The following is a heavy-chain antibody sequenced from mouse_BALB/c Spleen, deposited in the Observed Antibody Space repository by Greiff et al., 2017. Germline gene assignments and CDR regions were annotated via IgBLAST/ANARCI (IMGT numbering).Heavy chain of an antibody. CDR3: ARRSYYAMDY. V-gene: IGHV1-7*01. J-gene: IGHJ4*01. CDR2: INPSTGYT. Sequence: VQLVESGAELAKPGASVKMSCKASGYTFTSYWMHWVKQRPGQGLEWIGYINPSTGYTEYNQKFKDKATLTADKSSSTAYMQLSSLTSEDSAVYYCARRSYYAMDYWGQGTSVTVSS. CDR1: GYTFTSYW.